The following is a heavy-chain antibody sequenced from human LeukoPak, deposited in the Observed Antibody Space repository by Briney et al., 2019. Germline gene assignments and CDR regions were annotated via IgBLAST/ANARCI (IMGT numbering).Heavy chain of an antibody. CDR3: ARAQQGYSGYDYYWFDS. D-gene: IGHD5-12*01. CDR1: GGSLSDYY. V-gene: IGHV4-34*01. Sequence: SETLSLTCAVYGGSLSDYYWNWIRQPPGKGLEWIGEINHSGSTNYNPSLKSRVTISVDTSKNQFSLKLSSVTAADTAVYYCARAQQGYSGYDYYWFDSWGQGTLVTVSS. J-gene: IGHJ5*01. CDR2: INHSGST.